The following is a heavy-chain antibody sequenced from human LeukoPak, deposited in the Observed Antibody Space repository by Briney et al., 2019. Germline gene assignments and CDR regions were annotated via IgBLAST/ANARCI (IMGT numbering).Heavy chain of an antibody. D-gene: IGHD3-3*01. V-gene: IGHV3-7*01. CDR3: AREDPYYDFWSGYYDYYYYGMDV. CDR1: GFTFSDYY. CDR2: IKQDGSEK. J-gene: IGHJ6*02. Sequence: GGSPRLSCAASGFTFSDYYINWIRQAPGKGLEWVANIKQDGSEKYYVDSVKGRFTISRDNAKNSLYLQMNSLRAEDTAVYYCAREDPYYDFWSGYYDYYYYGMDVWGQGTTVTVSS.